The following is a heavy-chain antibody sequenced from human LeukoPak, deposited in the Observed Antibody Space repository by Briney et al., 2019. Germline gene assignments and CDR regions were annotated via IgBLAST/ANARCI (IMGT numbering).Heavy chain of an antibody. Sequence: GASVKVSSTAFGDTFSSYSIHWVRPAPGQRLEWMGWINAGKGNTKYSQNLQGRVTVTGDTSASTASMELSSLTSEDTAVYYCARGSCSSTSCFMDVWGQGTTVTVSS. J-gene: IGHJ6*02. CDR2: INAGKGNT. V-gene: IGHV1-3*01. CDR1: GDTFSSYS. CDR3: ARGSCSSTSCFMDV. D-gene: IGHD2-2*01.